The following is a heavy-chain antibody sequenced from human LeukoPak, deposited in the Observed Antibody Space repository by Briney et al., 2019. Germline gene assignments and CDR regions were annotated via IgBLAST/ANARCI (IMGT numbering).Heavy chain of an antibody. Sequence: SETLSLTCTVSGGSISSYYWSWIRQPPGKGLEWIGYIYYSGSTNYNPSLKSRVTISVDTSKNQFSLKLSSVTAADTAVYYCARDVRRTAGNWFDPWGQGTLVTVSS. CDR3: ARDVRRTAGNWFDP. CDR2: IYYSGST. D-gene: IGHD6-19*01. CDR1: GGSISSYY. J-gene: IGHJ5*02. V-gene: IGHV4-59*01.